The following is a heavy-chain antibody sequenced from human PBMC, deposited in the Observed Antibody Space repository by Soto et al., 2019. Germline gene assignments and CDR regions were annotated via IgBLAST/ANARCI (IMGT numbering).Heavy chain of an antibody. V-gene: IGHV3-33*01. J-gene: IGHJ2*01. CDR2: IWYDGSNK. CDR3: ARDQGDGDYWYFDL. Sequence: QVQLVESGGGVVQPGRSLRLSCAASGFTFSSYGMHWVRQAPGKGLEWVAVIWYDGSNKYYADSVKGRFTISRDNSKNTLYLQMNSLRAEDTAVYYCARDQGDGDYWYFDLWGRGTLVTVSS. D-gene: IGHD4-17*01. CDR1: GFTFSSYG.